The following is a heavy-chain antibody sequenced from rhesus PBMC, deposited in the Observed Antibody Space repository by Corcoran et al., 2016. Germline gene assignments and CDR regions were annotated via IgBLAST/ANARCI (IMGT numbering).Heavy chain of an antibody. J-gene: IGHJ3*01. CDR3: ARDRLDAFDF. CDR2: SYGSGGST. V-gene: IGHV4-106*01. Sequence: QVQLQESGPGLVKPSETLSLTCAVSGGSISDSYYWSWIRQPPGKGLEWIGYSYGSGGSTYYNPSLKSRVTISTDTSKNQFSLKLSSVTAADTAVYYGARDRLDAFDFWGQGLRVTVSS. CDR1: GGSISDSYY.